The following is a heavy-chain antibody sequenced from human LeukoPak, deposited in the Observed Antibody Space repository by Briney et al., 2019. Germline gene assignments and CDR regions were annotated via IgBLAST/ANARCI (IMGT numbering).Heavy chain of an antibody. D-gene: IGHD1-26*01. CDR1: GGSFSGYY. CDR2: INHSGST. J-gene: IGHJ4*02. CDR3: ARWEAGSYYDFDY. Sequence: LETLSLTCAVYGGSFSGYYWSWMRQPPGKGLEWIGEINHSGSTNYNPSLKSRVTISVDTSKNQFSLKLSSVTAADTAVYYCARWEAGSYYDFDYWGQGTLVTVSS. V-gene: IGHV4-34*01.